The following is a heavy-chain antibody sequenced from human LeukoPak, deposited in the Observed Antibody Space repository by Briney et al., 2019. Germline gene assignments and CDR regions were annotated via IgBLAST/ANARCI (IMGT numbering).Heavy chain of an antibody. J-gene: IGHJ4*02. Sequence: PGGSLRLSCAASGFTFGSYAMSWVRQAPGKGLEWVSSISGSGGDRYYAESVKGRFTISRDNSKNTLYLQMNSLRAEDTAVYYCAKDESGIAVANFDYWGQGTLVTVSS. CDR1: GFTFGSYA. CDR2: ISGSGGDR. V-gene: IGHV3-23*01. CDR3: AKDESGIAVANFDY. D-gene: IGHD6-19*01.